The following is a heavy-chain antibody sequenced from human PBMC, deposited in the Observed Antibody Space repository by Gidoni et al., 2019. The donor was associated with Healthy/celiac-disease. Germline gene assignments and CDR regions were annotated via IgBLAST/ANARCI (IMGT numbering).Heavy chain of an antibody. V-gene: IGHV4-39*01. CDR2: IYYIGST. J-gene: IGHJ4*02. CDR3: ARGGGSYYDY. D-gene: IGHD3-16*01. CDR1: GGSISSSSYY. Sequence: QLQLQESGPGLVKPSETLSLTCTVSGGSISSSSYYWGWIRQPPGKGLEWIGSIYYIGSTYYNPSLKSRVTISVDTSKNQFSLKLSSVTAADTAVYYCARGGGSYYDYWGQGTLVTVSS.